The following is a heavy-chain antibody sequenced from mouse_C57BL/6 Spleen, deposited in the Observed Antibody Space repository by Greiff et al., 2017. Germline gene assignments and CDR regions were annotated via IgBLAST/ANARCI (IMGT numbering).Heavy chain of an antibody. J-gene: IGHJ2*01. CDR1: GFTFSDYG. CDR3: ARPYYGSLYFDY. CDR2: ISSGSSTI. Sequence: EVKLMESGGGLVKPGGSLKLSCAASGFTFSDYGMHWVRQAPEKGLEWVAYISSGSSTIYYADTVKGRFTISRDTAKNTLFLQMTSLRSEDTAMYYCARPYYGSLYFDYWGQGTTLTVSS. D-gene: IGHD2-9*01. V-gene: IGHV5-17*01.